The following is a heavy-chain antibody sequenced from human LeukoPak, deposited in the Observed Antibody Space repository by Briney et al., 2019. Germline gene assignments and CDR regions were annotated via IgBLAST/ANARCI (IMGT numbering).Heavy chain of an antibody. CDR3: ARGPLTMVRGVIEGYFDY. Sequence: ASVKVSCKASGYTFTGYYMHWARQAPGQGLEWMGWINPNSGGTNYAQKFQGRVTMTRDTSISTAYMELSRLRPDDTAVYYCARGPLTMVRGVIEGYFDYWGQGTLVTVSS. CDR2: INPNSGGT. CDR1: GYTFTGYY. J-gene: IGHJ4*02. V-gene: IGHV1-2*02. D-gene: IGHD3-10*01.